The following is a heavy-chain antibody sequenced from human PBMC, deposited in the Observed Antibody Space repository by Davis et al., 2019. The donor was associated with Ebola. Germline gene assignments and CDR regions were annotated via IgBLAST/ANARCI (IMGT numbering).Heavy chain of an antibody. CDR2: IDPSDSYT. Sequence: GESLKISCKGSGYSFTSYWISWVRQMPGKGLEWMGRIDPSDSYTNYSPSFQGHVTISADKSISTAYLQWSSLKASDTAMYYCARRVVGATNYFDYWGQGTLVTVSS. J-gene: IGHJ4*02. D-gene: IGHD1-26*01. CDR1: GYSFTSYW. CDR3: ARRVVGATNYFDY. V-gene: IGHV5-10-1*01.